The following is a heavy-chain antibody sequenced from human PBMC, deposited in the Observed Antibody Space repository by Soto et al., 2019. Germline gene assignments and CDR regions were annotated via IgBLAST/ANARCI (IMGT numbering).Heavy chain of an antibody. J-gene: IGHJ5*02. D-gene: IGHD6-19*01. CDR3: ARDVAVAGTFFSFWFDP. V-gene: IGHV4-34*01. CDR1: GGSFSGYY. Sequence: SETLSLTCAVYGGSFSGYYWSWIRQPPGKGLEWIGEINRSGSTNYNPSLKSRVTISVDTSKNQFSLKLSSVTAADTAVYYCARDVAVAGTFFSFWFDPWGQGTLVTVSS. CDR2: INRSGST.